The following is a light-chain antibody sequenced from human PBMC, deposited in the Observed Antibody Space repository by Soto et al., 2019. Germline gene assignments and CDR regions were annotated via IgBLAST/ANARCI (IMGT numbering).Light chain of an antibody. CDR1: QRVSSY. CDR2: DAS. V-gene: IGKV3-11*01. Sequence: EIVLTQSPVTLSLSPGERATLSCRASQRVSSYLVWYQQKPGQEPRRLFYDASNRATGIPARFSRSGSGTDFTLTLSSIAPEDFAVYYCQQHSNWQITFGGGTKVEIK. CDR3: QQHSNWQIT. J-gene: IGKJ4*01.